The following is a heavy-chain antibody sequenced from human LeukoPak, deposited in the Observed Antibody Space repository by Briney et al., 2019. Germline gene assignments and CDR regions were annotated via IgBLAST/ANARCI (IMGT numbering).Heavy chain of an antibody. CDR2: ITGSGGTT. D-gene: IGHD1-26*01. J-gene: IGHJ3*02. CDR3: AGGSYSTSYAFDI. Sequence: AGSLRLSCAASGFTFTSSAMSWVRQAPGKGLEWVSSITGSGGTTYYAESAKGRFTISRDNSKHTLYLQMNSLRADDTAVYYCAGGSYSTSYAFDIWGQGTTVTVSS. CDR1: GFTFTSSA. V-gene: IGHV3-23*01.